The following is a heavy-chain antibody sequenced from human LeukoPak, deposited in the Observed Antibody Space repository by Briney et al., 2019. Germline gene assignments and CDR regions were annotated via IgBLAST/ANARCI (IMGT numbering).Heavy chain of an antibody. V-gene: IGHV1-46*01. CDR3: ARPYSNPYYYGMDV. D-gene: IGHD4-11*01. CDR1: GYTFTSYY. Sequence: ASVKVSCKASGYTFTSYYMHWVRQAPGQGLEWMGIINPSGGSTSYAQKFQGRVTITADKSTSTAYMELSSLRSEDTAVYYCARPYSNPYYYGMDVWGQGTTVTVSS. J-gene: IGHJ6*02. CDR2: INPSGGST.